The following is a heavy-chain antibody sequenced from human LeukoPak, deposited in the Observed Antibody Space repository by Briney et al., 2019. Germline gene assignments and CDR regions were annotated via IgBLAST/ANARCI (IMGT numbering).Heavy chain of an antibody. D-gene: IGHD6-13*01. Sequence: AGGSLRLSCAASGFTFSSYWMHWVRQAPGKGLVWVSLINSDGSSTSYADSVKGRFTISRDNAKNTLYLQMNSLRAEDTAVYYCATGVQLVRYFDYWGQGTLVTVSS. J-gene: IGHJ4*02. CDR3: ATGVQLVRYFDY. CDR2: INSDGSST. V-gene: IGHV3-74*01. CDR1: GFTFSSYW.